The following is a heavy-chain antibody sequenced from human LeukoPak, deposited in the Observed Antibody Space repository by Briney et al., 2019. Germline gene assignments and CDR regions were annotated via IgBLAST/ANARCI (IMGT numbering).Heavy chain of an antibody. V-gene: IGHV2-5*02. CDR1: GFSPSTSGVG. CDR2: IYWDDDK. CDR3: AGGSGRTFDY. D-gene: IGHD3-10*01. Sequence: ESGPTLVKPTQTLTLTCTFSGFSPSTSGVGVGWIRQPPGKALEWLALIYWDDDKRYSPSLESRLTLTKDTSRNQVVLKMTNMDPVDTATYYCAGGSGRTFDYWGQGTLVTVSS. J-gene: IGHJ4*02.